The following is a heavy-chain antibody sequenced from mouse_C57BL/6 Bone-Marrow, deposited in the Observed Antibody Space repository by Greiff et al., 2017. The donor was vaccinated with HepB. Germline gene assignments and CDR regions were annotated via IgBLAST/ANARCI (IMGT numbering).Heavy chain of an antibody. CDR1: GYSITSGYY. D-gene: IGHD4-1*01. CDR3: AREEGLTGTDFDY. CDR2: ISYDGSN. Sequence: EVQLQQSGPGLVKPSQSLSLTCSVTGYSITSGYYWNWIRQFPGNKLEWMGYISYDGSNNYNPSLKNRISITRDTSKNQFFLMLNSVTTEDTATYYCAREEGLTGTDFDYWGQGTTLTVSS. J-gene: IGHJ2*01. V-gene: IGHV3-6*01.